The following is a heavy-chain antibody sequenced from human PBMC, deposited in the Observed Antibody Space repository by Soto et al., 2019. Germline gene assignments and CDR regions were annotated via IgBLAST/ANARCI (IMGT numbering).Heavy chain of an antibody. CDR3: ARSYGSGSSYYYYXMDV. V-gene: IGHV1-3*01. D-gene: IGHD3-10*01. Sequence: ASVKVSCKASGYTFTSYARHRGRQSPGQRLEWMGWINAGNGNTKYSQKFQGRVTITRDTSASTAYMELSSLRSEDTAVYYCARSYGSGSSYYYYXMDVWGQGTTVTVSS. J-gene: IGHJ6*02. CDR1: GYTFTSYA. CDR2: INAGNGNT.